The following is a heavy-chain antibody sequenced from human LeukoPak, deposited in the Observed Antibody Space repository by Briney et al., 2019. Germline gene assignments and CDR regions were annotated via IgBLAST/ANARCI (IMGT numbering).Heavy chain of an antibody. CDR3: AKDAAVSQYYDSSGYFDY. V-gene: IGHV3-23*01. Sequence: GRSLRLSCAASGFTFSSYAMSWVRQAPGKGLEWVSAISGSGGSTYYADSVKGRFTISRDNSKNTLYLQMNSLRAEDTAVYYCAKDAAVSQYYDSSGYFDYWGQGTLVTVSS. D-gene: IGHD3-22*01. CDR1: GFTFSSYA. CDR2: ISGSGGST. J-gene: IGHJ4*02.